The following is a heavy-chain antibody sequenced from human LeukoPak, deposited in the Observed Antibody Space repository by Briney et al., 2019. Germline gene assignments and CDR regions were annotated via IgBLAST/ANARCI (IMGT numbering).Heavy chain of an antibody. J-gene: IGHJ4*02. Sequence: KGGGLLRFSCAASGITFKNAWMSWCRQAPGKGLEWVGRIKSKAHGGTTDYAAPMKECLPISRDDSKNTLDLQMNSLKTEDTAVYYCTTILFDYGGHFDYWGQGTLGTVSS. V-gene: IGHV3-15*01. D-gene: IGHD4-23*01. CDR3: TTILFDYGGHFDY. CDR2: IKSKAHGGTT. CDR1: GITFKNAW.